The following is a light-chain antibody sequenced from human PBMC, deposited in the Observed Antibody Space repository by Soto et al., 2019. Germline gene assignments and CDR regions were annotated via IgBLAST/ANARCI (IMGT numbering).Light chain of an antibody. CDR1: QNIGSN. V-gene: IGKV3-15*01. CDR3: QQRENWFPLT. CDR2: AAS. Sequence: IVLTQSPGTLSVSPGGRVTLSCRASQNIGSNLAWYQQRPGQPPRLLIYAASTRATGIPARFSGGGSGTEFTLTISSLQSEDFAVYYCQQRENWFPLTFGGGTKVEIK. J-gene: IGKJ4*01.